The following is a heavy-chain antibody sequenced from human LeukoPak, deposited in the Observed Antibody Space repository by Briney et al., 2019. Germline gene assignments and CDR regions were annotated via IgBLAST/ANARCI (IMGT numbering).Heavy chain of an antibody. V-gene: IGHV3-11*01. CDR2: ISSNNYTI. J-gene: IGHJ4*02. CDR3: ARVGWYGVAGTPIDY. CDR1: GFFFSDFY. Sequence: GGSLRLSCAASGFFFSDFYMTWIRQAPGKGLEWISYISSNNYTIYYADSVKGRFTISRDNAKNSLSLQMNSLRAEDTAVYYCARVGWYGVAGTPIDYWGQGTLVTVSS. D-gene: IGHD6-19*01.